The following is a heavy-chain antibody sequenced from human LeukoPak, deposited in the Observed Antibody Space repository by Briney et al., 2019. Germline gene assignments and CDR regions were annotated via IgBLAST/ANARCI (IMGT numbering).Heavy chain of an antibody. V-gene: IGHV5-51*01. Sequence: GESLKISCKGSGYNFTNYWIGWVRQMPGKGLEWMGIIFPGDSDARYSPSFHGQVTISADRSISTAYLQWSRLKASDTAMYYCARPGYCSSTKCFDLFFESWGQGTLVTVSS. CDR2: IFPGDSDA. CDR3: ARPGYCSSTKCFDLFFES. J-gene: IGHJ4*02. CDR1: GYNFTNYW. D-gene: IGHD2-2*01.